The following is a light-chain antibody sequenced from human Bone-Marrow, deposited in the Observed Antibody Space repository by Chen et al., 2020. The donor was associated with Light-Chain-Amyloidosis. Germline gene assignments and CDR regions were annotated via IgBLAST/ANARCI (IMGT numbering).Light chain of an antibody. J-gene: IGLJ2*01. V-gene: IGLV3-25*03. CDR1: DLPTKY. CDR3: QSADSSGTYEVI. Sequence: SYELPLPPSVLVSPGQMARLTRPGDDLPTKYAYWYQQKPGQAPVLVIHRDTERPSGISERFSGSSSGTTATLTISGVQAEDEADYHCQSADSSGTYEVIFGGGTKLTVL. CDR2: RDT.